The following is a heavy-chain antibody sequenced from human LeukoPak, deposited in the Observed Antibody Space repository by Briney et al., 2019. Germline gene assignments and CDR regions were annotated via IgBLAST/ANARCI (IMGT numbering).Heavy chain of an antibody. Sequence: GGSLRLYCAASGFTFSSYSLSWVRQAPGKGLEWVSYISSSSSPEYYADSVKGRFTISRDNSRNTLYLQMNTLRAEDTAVYFCAKSPVSSCRGSFCYLLDYWGQGNLVTVSS. V-gene: IGHV3-48*01. CDR3: AKSPVSSCRGSFCYLLDY. CDR1: GFTFSSYS. J-gene: IGHJ4*02. D-gene: IGHD4/OR15-4a*01. CDR2: ISSSSSPE.